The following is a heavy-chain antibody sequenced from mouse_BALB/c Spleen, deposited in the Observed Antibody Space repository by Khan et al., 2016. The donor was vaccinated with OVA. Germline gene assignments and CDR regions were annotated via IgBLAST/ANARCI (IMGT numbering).Heavy chain of an antibody. J-gene: IGHJ2*01. Sequence: QVQLQQSGPELVKPGASVKMSCKASGYTFTDYDISWVKQRTGQGLEWIGEIYPGSGTTYYSEKFKGKATLTADKSSNTAYMQLSRLTSDDSAVYFCERCYFGSKVCDVDYWGQVTTLTVSS. D-gene: IGHD1-1*01. CDR1: GYTFTDYD. CDR2: IYPGSGTT. CDR3: ERCYFGSKVCDVDY. V-gene: IGHV1-77*01.